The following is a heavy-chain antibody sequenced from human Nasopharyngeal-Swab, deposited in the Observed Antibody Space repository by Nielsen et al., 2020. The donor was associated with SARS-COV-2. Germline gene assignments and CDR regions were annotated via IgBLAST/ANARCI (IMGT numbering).Heavy chain of an antibody. D-gene: IGHD4-17*01. CDR2: ISGSGGST. V-gene: IGHV3-23*01. J-gene: IGHJ6*02. CDR1: GIIFSRYA. Sequence: ASLKISCSASGIIFSRYAMHWVRQAPGKVLEWVSAISGSGGSTYYADSVKGRFTIYRDNSKNTLYLQMNSLRDEDTAVYYCARDPWAGDYVRRGGMDVWGQGTTVTVSS. CDR3: ARDPWAGDYVRRGGMDV.